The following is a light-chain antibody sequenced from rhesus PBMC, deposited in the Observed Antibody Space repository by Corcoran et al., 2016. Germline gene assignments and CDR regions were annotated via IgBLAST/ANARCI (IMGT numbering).Light chain of an antibody. CDR2: KAS. Sequence: DIQMTQSPSSLSASVGDTVTITCRASQSISSWLAWYQQKPGKSPKLLIYKASGLQRGVPSRFSGSGCGTVFPLTISSLQSEDFATYYGQQYTSSPFPFGPGTKRDIK. CDR1: QSISSW. V-gene: IGKV1-22*01. CDR3: QQYTSSPFP. J-gene: IGKJ3*01.